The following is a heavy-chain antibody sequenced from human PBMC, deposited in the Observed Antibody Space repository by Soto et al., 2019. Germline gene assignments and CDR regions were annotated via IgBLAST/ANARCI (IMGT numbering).Heavy chain of an antibody. Sequence: EVQLLESGGGLVQPGGSLRLSCAASGFTFSSYAMSWVRQAPGKGLEWVSAISGSGGSTYYADSVKGRFTISRDNSKNTLYLQMNSLRAEDTAVYYCANTLTTVVTPGFFYYYYGMDVWGQGTTVTVSS. CDR1: GFTFSSYA. CDR2: ISGSGGST. D-gene: IGHD4-17*01. V-gene: IGHV3-23*01. CDR3: ANTLTTVVTPGFFYYYYGMDV. J-gene: IGHJ6*02.